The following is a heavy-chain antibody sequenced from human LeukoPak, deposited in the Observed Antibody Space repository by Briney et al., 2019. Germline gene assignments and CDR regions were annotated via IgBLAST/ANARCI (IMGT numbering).Heavy chain of an antibody. Sequence: PGGSLRLSCAASGFTVSSNYMSWVRQAPGKGLEWVSVSYSGGSSYYADSVKGRFTISRDNSKNTLYLQMNTLRAEGTAVYFCAREEHYRRYFSLWGRGTLVTVSS. CDR3: AREEHYRRYFSL. J-gene: IGHJ2*01. CDR1: GFTVSSNY. CDR2: SYSGGSS. V-gene: IGHV3-53*01. D-gene: IGHD3-16*02.